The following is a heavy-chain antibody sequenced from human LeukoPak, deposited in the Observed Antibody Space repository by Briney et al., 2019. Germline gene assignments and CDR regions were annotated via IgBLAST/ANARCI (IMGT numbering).Heavy chain of an antibody. CDR3: AGEFISWQQLAFDAFDI. Sequence: ASVKVSCKASGYTFTGYYMHWVRQAPGQGLEWMGWINPNSGGTNYAQKSQGRVTMTRDTSISTAYMELSRLRSDDTAVYYCAGEFISWQQLAFDAFDIWGQGTMVTVSS. V-gene: IGHV1-2*02. D-gene: IGHD6-13*01. CDR1: GYTFTGYY. CDR2: INPNSGGT. J-gene: IGHJ3*02.